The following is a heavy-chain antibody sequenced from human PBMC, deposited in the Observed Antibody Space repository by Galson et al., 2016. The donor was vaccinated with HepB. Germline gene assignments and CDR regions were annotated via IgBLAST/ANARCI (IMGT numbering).Heavy chain of an antibody. Sequence: SLRLSCAASGFSSGNSWMTWVRQAPEKGLEWVANIKPDGTTKNYVGSVRGRFTTARDNAKNSLYLQMNSLRPEDTATYYCARPVSADEGLGNWGQGTLVTVSS. CDR1: GFSSGNSW. D-gene: IGHD2-8*01. J-gene: IGHJ4*02. CDR2: IKPDGTTK. CDR3: ARPVSADEGLGN. V-gene: IGHV3-7*01.